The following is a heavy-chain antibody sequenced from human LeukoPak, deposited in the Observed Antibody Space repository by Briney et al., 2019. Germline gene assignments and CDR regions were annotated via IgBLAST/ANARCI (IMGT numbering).Heavy chain of an antibody. CDR3: ARGRFDY. J-gene: IGHJ4*02. CDR2: INHSGST. CDR1: GGSFSGYY. V-gene: IGHV4-34*01. Sequence: NTSETLSLTCAVYGGSFSGYYWSWIRQPPGKGLEWIGEINHSGSTNYNPSLKSRVTISVDTSKNQFSLKLGSVTAADTAVYYCARGRFDYWGQGTLVTVSS.